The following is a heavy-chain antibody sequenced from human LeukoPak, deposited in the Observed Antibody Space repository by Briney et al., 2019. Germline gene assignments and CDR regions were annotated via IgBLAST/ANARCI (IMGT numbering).Heavy chain of an antibody. Sequence: GSLRLFCSAPGFNFSSFEMNWVRQAPGKGPEWVSYISSGGSSIYYADSVKGRFTISRDNAKNSLYLQMNSLRAEDTAVYYRARARFRWEPHWDCWGQGTLVTVSS. CDR2: ISSGGSSI. J-gene: IGHJ4*02. CDR3: ARARFRWEPHWDC. D-gene: IGHD1-26*01. V-gene: IGHV3-48*03. CDR1: GFNFSSFE.